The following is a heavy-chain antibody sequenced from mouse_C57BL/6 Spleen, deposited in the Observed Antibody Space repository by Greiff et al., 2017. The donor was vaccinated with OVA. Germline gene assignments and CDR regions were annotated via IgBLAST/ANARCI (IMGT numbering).Heavy chain of an antibody. D-gene: IGHD2-2*01. J-gene: IGHJ3*01. V-gene: IGHV1-64*01. CDR2: IHPNSGST. CDR3: AREEAIYYGYGAY. Sequence: VKLVESGAELVKPGASVKLSCKASGYTFTSYWMHWVKQRPGQGLEWIGMIHPNSGSTNYNEKFKSKATLTVDKSSSTAYMQLSSLTSEDSAVYYCAREEAIYYGYGAYWGQGTLVTVSA. CDR1: GYTFTSYW.